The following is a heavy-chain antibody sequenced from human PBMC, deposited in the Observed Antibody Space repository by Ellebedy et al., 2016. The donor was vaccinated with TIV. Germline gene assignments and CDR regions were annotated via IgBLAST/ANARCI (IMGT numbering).Heavy chain of an antibody. CDR3: AKDRDWNDVHWFDS. CDR1: GFTFSAYA. CDR2: IAGNNVNR. Sequence: GESLKISCATSGFTFSAYAMSWVRQAPGKGLEWVSAIAGNNVNRYYADAVRGRFTISRDHSRSTLFLQMNSLRVDDTAVYFCAKDRDWNDVHWFDSWGQGTLVSVSS. D-gene: IGHD1-1*01. J-gene: IGHJ5*01. V-gene: IGHV3-23*01.